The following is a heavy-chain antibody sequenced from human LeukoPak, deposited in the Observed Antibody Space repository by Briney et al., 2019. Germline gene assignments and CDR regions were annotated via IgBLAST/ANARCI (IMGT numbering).Heavy chain of an antibody. V-gene: IGHV1-2*02. CDR3: ARESCSGGSCYGLSFDP. J-gene: IGHJ5*02. CDR2: INPNSGGT. D-gene: IGHD2-15*01. Sequence: ASVKVSCKASGYTFTGYYMHWVRQAPGQGLEWMGWINPNSGGTNYAQKFQGRVTMTRDTSISTAYMELSRLRSDDTAVYYCARESCSGGSCYGLSFDPWGQGTLVTVSS. CDR1: GYTFTGYY.